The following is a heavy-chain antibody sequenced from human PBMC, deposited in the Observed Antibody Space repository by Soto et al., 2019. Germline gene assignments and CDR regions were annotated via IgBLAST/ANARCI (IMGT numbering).Heavy chain of an antibody. V-gene: IGHV4-31*03. CDR3: ARWVEVSLDYFDS. J-gene: IGHJ4*02. CDR2: MHHSGRT. CDR1: GASVSSGDYY. Sequence: SETLSLTCTVSGASVSSGDYYWSWVRQNPGKDLEWIGHMHHSGRTHYNPSLKSRVAISVDTSKNQFSLYLNSVTAADTAVYYCARWVEVSLDYFDSWGQGTPVTVSS. D-gene: IGHD2-15*01.